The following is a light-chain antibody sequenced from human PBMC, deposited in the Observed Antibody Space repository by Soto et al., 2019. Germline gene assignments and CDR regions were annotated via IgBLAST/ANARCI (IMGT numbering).Light chain of an antibody. V-gene: IGKV3D-20*02. CDR2: GPS. CDR3: QQRGKWPST. Sequence: EIVLTQSPGTLSLSPGERATLSCRASQNVNSNHIAWYQQKPGQAPRLLIYGPSSRATGIPERFSGSGSGTDFTLTISRLEPEDFAVYYCQQRGKWPSTFGPGTKVEMK. J-gene: IGKJ2*02. CDR1: QNVNSNH.